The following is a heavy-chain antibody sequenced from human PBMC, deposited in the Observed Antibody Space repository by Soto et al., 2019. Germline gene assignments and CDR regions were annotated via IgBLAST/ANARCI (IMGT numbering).Heavy chain of an antibody. Sequence: GGSLRLSCAASGFTFSNAWMSWVRQAPGKGLEWVGRIKGEADGGTTDYAAPVKGRITISRDHSKDTLYLHMNSLKTEDTAVYYCTTGLSNGYYNFDYWGQGTPVTVSS. J-gene: IGHJ4*02. CDR1: GFTFSNAW. CDR3: TTGLSNGYYNFDY. CDR2: IKGEADGGTT. V-gene: IGHV3-15*01. D-gene: IGHD3-22*01.